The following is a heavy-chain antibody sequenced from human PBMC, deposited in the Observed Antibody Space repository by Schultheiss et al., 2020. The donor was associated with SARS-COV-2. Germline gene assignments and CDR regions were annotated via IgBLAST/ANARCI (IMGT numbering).Heavy chain of an antibody. CDR1: GGSVSSGSYY. CDR3: ARGSLAESYDSSGYSDFHY. CDR2: FYDSGST. J-gene: IGHJ4*02. V-gene: IGHV4-61*01. Sequence: SETLSLTCTVSGGSVSSGSYYWSWIRQPPGKGLEWIGYFYDSGSTKYNPSLKSRVTISVDTSKNQFSLKLSSVTAADTAVYYCARGSLAESYDSSGYSDFHYWGQGALVTVSS. D-gene: IGHD3-22*01.